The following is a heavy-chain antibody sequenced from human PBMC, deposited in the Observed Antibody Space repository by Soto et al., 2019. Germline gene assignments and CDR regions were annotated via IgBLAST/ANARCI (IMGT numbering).Heavy chain of an antibody. J-gene: IGHJ3*02. CDR1: GFTFSSYA. CDR2: ISYDGSNK. CDR3: AREITMIVVAAFDI. D-gene: IGHD3-22*01. V-gene: IGHV3-30-3*01. Sequence: PGGSLRLSCAASGFTFSSYAMHWVRQAPGKGLEWVAVISYDGSNKYYADSVKGRFTISRDNSKNTLYLQMNCLRAEDTAVYYCAREITMIVVAAFDIWGQGTMVTVSS.